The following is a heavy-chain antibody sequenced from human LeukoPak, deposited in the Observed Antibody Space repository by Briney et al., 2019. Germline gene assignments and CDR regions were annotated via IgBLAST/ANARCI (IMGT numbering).Heavy chain of an antibody. CDR1: EDTFSSYA. D-gene: IGHD3-3*02. CDR3: ARGRRQPDPHFFYYFMDV. J-gene: IGHJ6*03. Sequence: GSSVKVSCQASEDTFSSYAISWVRQAPGQGLEWVGGIIPLFGTANYAQKFQGRVTITTDASTSTAYMELSSLISEDTAVYYCARGRRQPDPHFFYYFMDVWAKGTTVTVSS. V-gene: IGHV1-69*05. CDR2: IIPLFGTA.